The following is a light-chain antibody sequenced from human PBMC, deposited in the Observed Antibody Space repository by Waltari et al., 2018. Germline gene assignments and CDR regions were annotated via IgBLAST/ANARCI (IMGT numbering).Light chain of an antibody. V-gene: IGKV3-20*01. CDR3: HQSASSPLT. J-gene: IGKJ4*01. CDR2: AAS. Sequence: ENVLTQSPGALSLSPGERATLSCRASQTVGRSYLAWFQQKPGQAPRLLIYAASNRATGIPDRFSGSGSGTDFTLTINRLEPEDFAVYYCHQSASSPLTFGGGTKVEIK. CDR1: QTVGRSY.